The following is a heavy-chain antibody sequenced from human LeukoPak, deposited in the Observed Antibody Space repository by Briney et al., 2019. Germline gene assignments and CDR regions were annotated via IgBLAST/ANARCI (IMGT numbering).Heavy chain of an antibody. CDR2: ISYDGSNK. CDR1: GFTFSSYA. V-gene: IGHV3-30*04. J-gene: IGHJ3*02. Sequence: GGSLRLSCAASGFTFSSYAMHWVRQAPGKGLEWVSVISYDGSNKYYADSVKGRFTISRDNSKNTLYLQMNSLRAEDTAVYYCAKALLLWFGEFVAFDIWGQGTMVTVSS. CDR3: AKALLLWFGEFVAFDI. D-gene: IGHD3-10*01.